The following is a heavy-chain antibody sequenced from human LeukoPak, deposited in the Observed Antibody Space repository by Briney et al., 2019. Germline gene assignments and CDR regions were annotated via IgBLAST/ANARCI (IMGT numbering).Heavy chain of an antibody. CDR1: GFTFNSFS. CDR3: ARDRGYHYDMFDP. V-gene: IGHV3-48*04. J-gene: IGHJ5*02. Sequence: PGGSLRLSCAASGFTFNSFSFDWVRQAPGKGLEWISYISNSGSIMYYADSVKGRFTISRDNAKNSVFLQMSSLRVEDTAVYYRARDRGYHYDMFDPWGQGTLVTVSS. D-gene: IGHD3-9*01. CDR2: ISNSGSIM.